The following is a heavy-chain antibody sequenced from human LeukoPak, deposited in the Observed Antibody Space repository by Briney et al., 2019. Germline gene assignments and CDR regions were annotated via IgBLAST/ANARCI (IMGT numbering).Heavy chain of an antibody. Sequence: SETLSLTCTVSGGSISSYYWSWIRQPPGKGLEWIGYIYYSGSTNYNPSLKSRVTISVDTSKNQFSLKLSSVTAADTAVYYCARGDGYSHGYLPWYYYYGMDVWGQGTTVTVSS. D-gene: IGHD5-18*01. CDR1: GGSISSYY. V-gene: IGHV4-59*12. CDR3: ARGDGYSHGYLPWYYYYGMDV. J-gene: IGHJ6*02. CDR2: IYYSGST.